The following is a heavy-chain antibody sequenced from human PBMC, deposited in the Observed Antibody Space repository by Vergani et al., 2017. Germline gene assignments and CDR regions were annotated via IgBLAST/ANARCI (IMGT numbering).Heavy chain of an antibody. CDR3: ARPTVTEWEYYYYYYGMDV. J-gene: IGHJ6*02. CDR1: GFTFSSYE. D-gene: IGHD4-11*01. Sequence: EVQLVESGGGLVQPGGSLRLSCAASGFTFSSYEMNWVRQAPGKGLEWVSYISSSGSTIYYADSVKGRFTISRDNAKNSLYLQMNSLRAEDTAVYYCARPTVTEWEYYYYYYGMDVWGQGTTVTVSS. V-gene: IGHV3-48*03. CDR2: ISSSGSTI.